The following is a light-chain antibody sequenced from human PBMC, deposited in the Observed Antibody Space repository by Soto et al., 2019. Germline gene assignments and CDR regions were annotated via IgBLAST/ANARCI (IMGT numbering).Light chain of an antibody. CDR2: KAS. CDR1: QTINGF. Sequence: DIQMTQSPSTLSASVGDRVTMTCRASQTINGFLAWYQQKPGQAPKLLIYKASSLESGVPSRFSGSGSVTEFTLTISSLLPDDFATYYCQQYDRYWTFGQGTKVEIK. CDR3: QQYDRYWT. V-gene: IGKV1-5*03. J-gene: IGKJ1*01.